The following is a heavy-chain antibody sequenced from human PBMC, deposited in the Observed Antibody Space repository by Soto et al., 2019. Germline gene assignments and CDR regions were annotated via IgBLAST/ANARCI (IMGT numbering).Heavy chain of an antibody. J-gene: IGHJ5*02. Sequence: QITLKESGPTVVKPTQTLTLTCTFSGFSLSTGGLGVGWLRQPPGSALEWLALIYWNDDRRCPPSRKSRPTINKDTSKSQLVLTMTDMDPFDTATDYCAHRGDGDYPGDNWFDPWGQGTLVTVSS. CDR2: IYWNDDR. D-gene: IGHD4-17*01. CDR1: GFSLSTGGLG. V-gene: IGHV2-5*01. CDR3: AHRGDGDYPGDNWFDP.